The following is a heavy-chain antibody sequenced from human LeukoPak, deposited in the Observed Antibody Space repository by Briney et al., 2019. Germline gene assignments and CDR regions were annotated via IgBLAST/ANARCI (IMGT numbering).Heavy chain of an antibody. Sequence: PGGSLRLSCAASGFTFSSYGMHWVRQAPGKGLEWVAVIWYDGSNKYYADSVKGRFTISRDNSKNTLYLQMNSLRAEDTAVYYCARDIKRKDPRPCGGDYWGQGTLVTVSS. D-gene: IGHD3-16*01. J-gene: IGHJ4*02. V-gene: IGHV3-33*01. CDR3: ARDIKRKDPRPCGGDY. CDR2: IWYDGSNK. CDR1: GFTFSSYG.